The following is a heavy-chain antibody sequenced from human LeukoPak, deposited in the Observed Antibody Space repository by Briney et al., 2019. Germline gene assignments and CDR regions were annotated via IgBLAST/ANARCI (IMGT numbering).Heavy chain of an antibody. CDR2: INPNSGGT. D-gene: IGHD6-6*01. J-gene: IGHJ4*02. Sequence: ASVKVSCKASGYSFTGYYMHWVRQAPGQGLEWMGWINPNSGGTNYAQKFQGRVTMTRDTSISTAYMELSRLRSDDTAVYYCARDRGRSSSLVYWGQGTLVTVSS. V-gene: IGHV1-2*02. CDR1: GYSFTGYY. CDR3: ARDRGRSSSLVY.